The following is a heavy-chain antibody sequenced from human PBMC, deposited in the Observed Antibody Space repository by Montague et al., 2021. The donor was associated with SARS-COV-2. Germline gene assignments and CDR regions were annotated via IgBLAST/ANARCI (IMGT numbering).Heavy chain of an antibody. J-gene: IGHJ6*02. CDR1: GFTFDDYA. CDR2: ISWNSGSI. V-gene: IGHV3-9*01. Sequence: SLRLSCAASGFTFDDYAMHWVRQAPGKGLEWVSGISWNSGSIGYADSVKDRFTISRDNAKNSLYLQMNSLRAEDTALYYCARAAEDIVVVPAAMGPQYYYYGMDVWGQGTTVTVSS. D-gene: IGHD2-2*01. CDR3: ARAAEDIVVVPAAMGPQYYYYGMDV.